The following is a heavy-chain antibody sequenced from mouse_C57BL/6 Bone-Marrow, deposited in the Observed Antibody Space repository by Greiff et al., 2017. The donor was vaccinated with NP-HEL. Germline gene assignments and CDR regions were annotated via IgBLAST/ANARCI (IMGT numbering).Heavy chain of an antibody. Sequence: EVQRVESGGGLVQPGGSLKLSCAASGFTFSDYYMYWVRQTPEKRLEWVAYISNGGGSTYYPDTVKGRFTISRDNAKNTLYLQMSRLKSEDTAMYYCARHAFITTVVATEYFDVWGTGTTVTVSS. V-gene: IGHV5-12*01. D-gene: IGHD1-1*01. CDR3: ARHAFITTVVATEYFDV. CDR2: ISNGGGST. CDR1: GFTFSDYY. J-gene: IGHJ1*03.